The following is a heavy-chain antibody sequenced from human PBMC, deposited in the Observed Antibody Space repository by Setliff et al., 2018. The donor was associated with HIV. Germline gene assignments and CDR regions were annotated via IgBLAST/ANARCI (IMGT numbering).Heavy chain of an antibody. Sequence: KTSETLSLTCAVSGGSITNTDWWSWVRQSPGKGLEWIGHIYQTGGTKYNPSLKSRVTISADTSKNQFSLKLSSVTAADTAVYYCARAPITIFGVIIIPVYFDYWGQGTLVTVSS. J-gene: IGHJ4*02. CDR2: IYQTGGT. V-gene: IGHV4-4*02. CDR1: GGSITNTDW. CDR3: ARAPITIFGVIIIPVYFDY. D-gene: IGHD3-3*01.